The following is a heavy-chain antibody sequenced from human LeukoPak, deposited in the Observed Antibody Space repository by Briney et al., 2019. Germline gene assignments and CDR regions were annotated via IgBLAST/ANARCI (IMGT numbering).Heavy chain of an antibody. Sequence: SETLSLTCAVYDGSFIGYYWSWIRQPPGKGLEWIGEINHSGSTNYNPSLKSRVTISVDTSKNQFSLKLSSVTAADTAVYYCARGTDILVGWGQGTLVTVSS. CDR2: INHSGST. J-gene: IGHJ4*02. V-gene: IGHV4-34*01. CDR1: DGSFIGYY. CDR3: ARGTDILVG. D-gene: IGHD3-9*01.